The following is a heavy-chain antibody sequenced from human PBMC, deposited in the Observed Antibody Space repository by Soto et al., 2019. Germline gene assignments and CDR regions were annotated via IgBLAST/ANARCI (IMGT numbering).Heavy chain of an antibody. CDR3: ARGVPYSYGYVSWFDP. J-gene: IGHJ5*02. D-gene: IGHD5-18*01. CDR2: IYYSGST. Sequence: SEILSLTCTVSGGSVSSGSYYWSWIRQPPGKGLEWIGYIYYSGSTNYNPSLKSRVTISVDTSKNQFSLKLSSVTAADTAVYYCARGVPYSYGYVSWFDPWGQGTLVTVSS. V-gene: IGHV4-61*01. CDR1: GGSVSSGSYY.